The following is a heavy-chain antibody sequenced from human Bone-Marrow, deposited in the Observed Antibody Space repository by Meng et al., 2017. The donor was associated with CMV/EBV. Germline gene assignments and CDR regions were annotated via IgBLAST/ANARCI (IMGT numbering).Heavy chain of an antibody. J-gene: IGHJ6*02. CDR1: GYTFTDYY. V-gene: IGHV1-2*02. D-gene: IGHD3-10*01. CDR3: ARISIYGSGSYYYYYGMDV. Sequence: ASVKVSCKASGYTFTDYYMHWVRQAPGQGLEWMGWINPNSGGTNYAQKFQGRVTMTRDTSISTAYMELSRLRSDDTAVYYCARISIYGSGSYYYYYGMDVWGQGTTVTVSS. CDR2: INPNSGGT.